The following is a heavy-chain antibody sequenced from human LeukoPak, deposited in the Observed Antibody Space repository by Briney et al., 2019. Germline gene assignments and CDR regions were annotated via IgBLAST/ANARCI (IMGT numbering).Heavy chain of an antibody. Sequence: GGSLRLSCEGSAFIFSGHWMNWVRQAPGKGLEWVGFIRSKAYGGTTEYAASVKGRFTISRDDSKSIAYLQMNNLKTADTAVYYCSRFYDSSGYSVWGQGTTVTVSS. CDR3: SRFYDSSGYSV. J-gene: IGHJ6*02. CDR1: AFIFSGHW. V-gene: IGHV3-49*04. CDR2: IRSKAYGGTT. D-gene: IGHD3-22*01.